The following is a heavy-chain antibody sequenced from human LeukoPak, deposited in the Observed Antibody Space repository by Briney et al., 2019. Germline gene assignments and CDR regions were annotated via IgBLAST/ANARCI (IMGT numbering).Heavy chain of an antibody. Sequence: GGSLRLSCAASGFTFSSYWMSWVRQAPGKGLVWVSRINSGGSSTSYADSVKGRFTISRDNAKNTLYLQMNSLRAEDTAVYYCARDRDDYYYMDVWGKGTTVTVSS. CDR3: ARDRDDYYYMDV. CDR2: INSGGSST. V-gene: IGHV3-74*01. J-gene: IGHJ6*03. CDR1: GFTFSSYW. D-gene: IGHD2-21*02.